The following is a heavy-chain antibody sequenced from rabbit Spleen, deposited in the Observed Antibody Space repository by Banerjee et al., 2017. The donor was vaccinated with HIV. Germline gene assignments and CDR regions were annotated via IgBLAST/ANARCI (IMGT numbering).Heavy chain of an antibody. V-gene: IGHV1S45*01. CDR3: ARDLVTAIGWTFSL. CDR2: INAATGKP. J-gene: IGHJ3*01. D-gene: IGHD1-1*01. Sequence: QEQLVESGGGLVQPEGSLTLTCKASGFSFSDRDVMCWVRQAPGKGLEWIACINAATGKPVYATWASGRFTISRTSSTKVTLQMTSLTAADTATYFCARDLVTAIGWTFSLWGQGTLVTVS. CDR1: GFSFSDRDV.